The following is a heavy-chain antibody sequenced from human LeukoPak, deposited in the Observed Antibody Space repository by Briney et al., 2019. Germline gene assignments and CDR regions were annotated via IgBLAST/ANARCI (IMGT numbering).Heavy chain of an antibody. CDR3: ARAADYYGSGGLINNWFDP. CDR2: INTNTGNP. D-gene: IGHD3-10*01. J-gene: IGHJ5*02. CDR1: GYTFTSYA. Sequence: GASVKVSCKASGYTFTSYAMNWVRQAPGQGLEWMGWINTNTGNPTYAQGFTGRFVFSLDTSASTAYLQISSLKAEDTAVYYCARAADYYGSGGLINNWFDPWGQGTLVTVSS. V-gene: IGHV7-4-1*02.